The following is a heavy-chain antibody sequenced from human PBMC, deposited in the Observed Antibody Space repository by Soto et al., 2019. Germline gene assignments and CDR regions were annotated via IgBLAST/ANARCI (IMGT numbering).Heavy chain of an antibody. CDR2: IIPIFGTA. V-gene: IGHV1-69*14. J-gene: IGHJ4*02. D-gene: IGHD5-12*01. CDR3: ARLPHGYTPVFAY. Sequence: QVQLVQSGAEVKKPGSSVKVSCKASGGTFSSYAISWVRQAPGQGLEWMGGIIPIFGTANYAQKFQGRVTIPEEKPTSTAYRGLSGVRSEDTAVYYCARLPHGYTPVFAYWGQGPLVTVPS. CDR1: GGTFSSYA.